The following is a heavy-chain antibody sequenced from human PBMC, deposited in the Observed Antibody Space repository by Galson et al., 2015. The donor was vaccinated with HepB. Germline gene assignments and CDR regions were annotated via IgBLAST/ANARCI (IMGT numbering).Heavy chain of an antibody. J-gene: IGHJ4*02. CDR3: AAPKGGYSYGSFEY. CDR1: GLTFGSYS. Sequence: SLRLSCAASGLTFGSYSMHWVRQAPGKGLEWLAGISYDGSNKYYADSVKGRFTISRDNSKNTFYLQMNSLRPEDTAVYYCAAPKGGYSYGSFEYWGQGTLVTVSS. CDR2: ISYDGSNK. V-gene: IGHV3-30-3*01. D-gene: IGHD5-18*01.